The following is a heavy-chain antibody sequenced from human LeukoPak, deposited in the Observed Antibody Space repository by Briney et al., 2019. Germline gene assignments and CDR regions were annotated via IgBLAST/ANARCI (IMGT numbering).Heavy chain of an antibody. CDR2: INHSGST. D-gene: IGHD3-3*01. Sequence: SETLSLTCAVYGGSFSGYYWSWIRQPPGKGLEWIGEINHSGSTNYNPSLKSRVTISVDTSKNQFSLKLSSVTAADTAVYYCARRRRYSDFWSGYSPGYYYYMDVWGKGTTVTVSS. CDR1: GGSFSGYY. CDR3: ARRRRYSDFWSGYSPGYYYYMDV. J-gene: IGHJ6*03. V-gene: IGHV4-34*01.